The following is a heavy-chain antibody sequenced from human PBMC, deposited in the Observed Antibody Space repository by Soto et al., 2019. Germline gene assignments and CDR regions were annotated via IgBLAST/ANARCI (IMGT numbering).Heavy chain of an antibody. CDR2: INPYNGNT. CDR1: GYTFTSYG. Sequence: QVQLVQSGAEVKKPGASVKVSCKASGYTFTSYGISWVRQAPGQGLEWMGWINPYNGNTNYAQKLQGRVTMTTDTSTNTPYMELTSLRSDDTAGYYCASDWFGIDYWGQATLVTVSS. J-gene: IGHJ4*02. CDR3: ASDWFGIDY. V-gene: IGHV1-18*01. D-gene: IGHD3-16*01.